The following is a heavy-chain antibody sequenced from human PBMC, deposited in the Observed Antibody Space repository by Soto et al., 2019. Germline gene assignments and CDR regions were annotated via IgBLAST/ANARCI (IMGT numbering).Heavy chain of an antibody. CDR2: IHYSGST. Sequence: SETLSLTCTVSGGSISGYYWNWIRQPPGKGLEWIGHIHYSGSTGYNPSLYSRLTISLDMSKNQFSLKLSSVTAADTAVYYCARLGYCTTTRCLADYWGQGTLVTVSS. CDR3: ARLGYCTTTRCLADY. V-gene: IGHV4-59*01. D-gene: IGHD2-8*01. J-gene: IGHJ4*02. CDR1: GGSISGYY.